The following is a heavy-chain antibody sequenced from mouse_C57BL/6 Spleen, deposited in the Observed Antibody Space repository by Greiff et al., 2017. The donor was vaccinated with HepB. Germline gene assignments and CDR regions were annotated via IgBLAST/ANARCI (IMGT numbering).Heavy chain of an antibody. J-gene: IGHJ4*01. CDR2: ILPGSGST. D-gene: IGHD2-3*01. Sequence: VQLQESGAELMKPGASVKLSCKATGYTFTGYWIEWVKQRPGHGLEWIGEILPGSGSTNHNEKFKGKATFTADTSSNTAYMQLSSLTTEDAAIYYCARTGRGYYVAMDYWGQGTSVTVSS. CDR1: GYTFTGYW. CDR3: ARTGRGYYVAMDY. V-gene: IGHV1-9*01.